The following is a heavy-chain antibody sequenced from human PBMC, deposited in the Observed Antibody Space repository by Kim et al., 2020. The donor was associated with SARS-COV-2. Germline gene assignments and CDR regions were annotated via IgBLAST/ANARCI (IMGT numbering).Heavy chain of an antibody. CDR2: ISYDGSNK. Sequence: GGSLRLSCAASGFTFSSYAMHWVRQAPGKGLEWVAVISYDGSNKYYADSVKGRFTISRDNSKNTLYLQMNSLGAEDTAVYYCARPQSGSDWGDFDYWGQGTLVTVSS. CDR1: GFTFSSYA. D-gene: IGHD1-26*01. V-gene: IGHV3-30-3*01. J-gene: IGHJ4*02. CDR3: ARPQSGSDWGDFDY.